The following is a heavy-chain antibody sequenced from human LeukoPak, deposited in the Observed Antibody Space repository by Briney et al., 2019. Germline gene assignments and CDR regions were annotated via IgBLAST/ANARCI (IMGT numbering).Heavy chain of an antibody. CDR3: ARDVKKLVRPYNWFDP. D-gene: IGHD6-13*01. CDR2: IWYDGSNK. J-gene: IGHJ5*02. CDR1: GFTFSSYG. Sequence: TGGSLRLSCAASGFTFSSYGMHWVRQAPGKGLEWVAVIWYDGSNKYYADSVKGRFTISRDNSKNTLYLQMNSLRAEDTAVYYCARDVKKLVRPYNWFDPWGQGTLVTVSS. V-gene: IGHV3-33*08.